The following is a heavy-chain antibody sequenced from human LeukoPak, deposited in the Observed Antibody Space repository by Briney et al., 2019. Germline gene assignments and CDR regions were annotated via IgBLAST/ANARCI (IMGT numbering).Heavy chain of an antibody. D-gene: IGHD3-3*01. CDR3: ALSGDYDFWSGYAEPYYYYGMDV. CDR1: GGSISSYY. V-gene: IGHV4-4*07. Sequence: SETLSLTCTVSGGSISSYYWSWIRQPAGKGLEWIGRIYTSGSTNYNPSLKSRVTMSVDTSKNQFSLKLSSATAADTAVYYCALSGDYDFWSGYAEPYYYYGMDVWGQGTTVTVSS. J-gene: IGHJ6*02. CDR2: IYTSGST.